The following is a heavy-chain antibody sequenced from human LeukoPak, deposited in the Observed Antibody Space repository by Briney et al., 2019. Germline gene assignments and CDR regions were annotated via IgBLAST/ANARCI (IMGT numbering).Heavy chain of an antibody. CDR2: VNPSGGST. V-gene: IGHV1-46*01. Sequence: GASVKVSCKASGYTFTRYQMHWVRQAPGQGLEWMGIVNPSGGSTSYTQKFQGRVTMTRDTSTSTVYMELSSLRSEDTAVYYCARGGYSSRWYSDYWGQGTLVTVSS. CDR1: GYTFTRYQ. CDR3: ARGGYSSRWYSDY. D-gene: IGHD6-13*01. J-gene: IGHJ4*02.